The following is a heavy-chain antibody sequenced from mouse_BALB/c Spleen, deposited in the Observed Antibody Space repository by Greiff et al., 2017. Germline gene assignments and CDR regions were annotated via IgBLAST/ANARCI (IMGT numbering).Heavy chain of an antibody. V-gene: IGHV8-12*01. Sequence: QVTLKVSGPGILQPSQTLSLTCSFSGFSLSTSGMGVSWIRQPSGKGLEWLAHIYWDDDKRYNPSLKSRLTISKDTSSNQVFLKITSVDTADTATYYCARNWDWYFDVWGAGTTVTVSS. CDR3: ARNWDWYFDV. D-gene: IGHD4-1*01. CDR2: IYWDDDK. CDR1: GFSLSTSGMG. J-gene: IGHJ1*01.